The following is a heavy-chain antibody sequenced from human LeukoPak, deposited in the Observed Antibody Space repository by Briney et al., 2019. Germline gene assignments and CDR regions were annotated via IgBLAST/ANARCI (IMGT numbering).Heavy chain of an antibody. CDR3: ARSYYGSGSYSYGMDV. CDR2: ISSSSSYI. CDR1: GFTFSSYS. D-gene: IGHD3-10*01. J-gene: IGHJ6*02. V-gene: IGHV3-21*01. Sequence: NPGGSLRLSCAASGFTFSSYSMNWVRQAPGKGLEWVSSISSSSSYIYYADSVKGRFTISRDNAKNSLYLQMNSVRAEDTAVYYCARSYYGSGSYSYGMDVWGQGTTVTVSS.